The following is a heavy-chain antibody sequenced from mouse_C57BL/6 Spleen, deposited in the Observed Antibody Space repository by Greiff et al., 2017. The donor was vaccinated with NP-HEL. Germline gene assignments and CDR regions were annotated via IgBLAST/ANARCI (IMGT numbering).Heavy chain of an antibody. V-gene: IGHV10-1*01. CDR2: IRSKSNNYAT. D-gene: IGHD1-2*01. CDR1: GFSFNTYA. Sequence: EVNVVESGGGLVQPKGSLKLSCAASGFSFNTYAMNWVRQAPGKGLEWVARIRSKSNNYATYYADSVKDRFTISRDDSESMLYLQMNNLKTEDTAMYYCVSPLLLRLPYAMDYWGQGTSVTVSS. J-gene: IGHJ4*01. CDR3: VSPLLLRLPYAMDY.